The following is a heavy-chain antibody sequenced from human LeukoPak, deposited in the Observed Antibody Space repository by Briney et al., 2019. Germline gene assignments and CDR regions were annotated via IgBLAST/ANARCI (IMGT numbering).Heavy chain of an antibody. CDR2: ISGSGGST. CDR1: GFTFSSYG. CDR3: AKDHGYCSGGSCYYFDY. J-gene: IGHJ4*02. D-gene: IGHD2-15*01. Sequence: PGGSLRLSCAASGFTFSSYGMSWVRQAPGKGLEWVSAISGSGGSTYYADSVKGRFTISRDNSKNTLYLQMNSLRAEDTAVYYCAKDHGYCSGGSCYYFDYWGQGTLVTVSS. V-gene: IGHV3-23*01.